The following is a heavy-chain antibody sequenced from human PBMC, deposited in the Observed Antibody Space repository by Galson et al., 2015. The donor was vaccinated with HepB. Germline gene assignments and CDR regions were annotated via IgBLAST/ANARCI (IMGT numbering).Heavy chain of an antibody. D-gene: IGHD3-3*01. CDR3: AREDIRFLEWLGYYSDL. Sequence: SLRLSCAGSGFTFRSYSINWVRQTPGRGLGWVSSIDSKGEYRNYADSVKGRFTISRDNAKNSVYLQMNSLRAEDTALYYCAREDIRFLEWLGYYSDLWGRGTLVTVSS. CDR1: GFTFRSYS. CDR2: IDSKGEYR. J-gene: IGHJ2*01. V-gene: IGHV3-21*06.